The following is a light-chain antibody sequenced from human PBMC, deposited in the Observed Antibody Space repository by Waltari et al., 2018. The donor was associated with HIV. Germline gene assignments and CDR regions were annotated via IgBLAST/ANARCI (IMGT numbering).Light chain of an antibody. CDR2: RTN. J-gene: IGLJ3*02. V-gene: IGLV1-47*01. CDR1: SSNIGSNY. CDR3: AAWDDSLSRPV. Sequence: QSVLTQPPSASGTPGQRVTISCSGSSSNIGSNYVNWYRHLPGTAPELLIYRTNQRPAGVPCRFSASNSGTSASLAITGPQSEDEAHYYCAAWDDSLSRPVFGGGTRLTVL.